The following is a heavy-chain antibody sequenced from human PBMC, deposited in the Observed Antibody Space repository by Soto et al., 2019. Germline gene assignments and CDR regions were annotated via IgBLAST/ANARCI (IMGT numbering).Heavy chain of an antibody. J-gene: IGHJ6*02. V-gene: IGHV3-30-3*01. D-gene: IGHD6-13*01. Sequence: QVQLVESGGGVVQPGRSLRLSCAASGFTFSSYAMHWVRQAPGKGLEWVAVISYDGSNKYYADSVKGRFTISRDNSKNXLXRQMNSLRAEDTAVYYCARNRQQLARQNYYYYGMDVWGQGTTVTVSS. CDR3: ARNRQQLARQNYYYYGMDV. CDR1: GFTFSSYA. CDR2: ISYDGSNK.